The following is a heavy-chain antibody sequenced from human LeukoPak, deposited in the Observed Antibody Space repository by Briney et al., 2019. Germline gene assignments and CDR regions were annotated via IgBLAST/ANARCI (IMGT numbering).Heavy chain of an antibody. CDR2: VNRDGTET. CDR3: ARNNGMDV. J-gene: IGHJ6*02. CDR1: GFALSSHW. V-gene: IGHV3-7*03. Sequence: GGSLRLSCAASGFALSSHWMTWVRQVPGRGPEWVANVNRDGTETYYLDSVKGRFTISKDNAKNSLYLQMNSLRAEDTALYHCARNNGMDVWGQGTTVIVSS.